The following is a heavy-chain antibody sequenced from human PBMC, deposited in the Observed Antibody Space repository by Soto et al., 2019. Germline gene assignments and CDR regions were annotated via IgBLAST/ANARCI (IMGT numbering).Heavy chain of an antibody. CDR3: ARIGQVVLLISGGMDV. Sequence: QVQLVESGGGLVKPGGSLRLSCAASGFTFSDYYMSWIRQAPGKGLEWVSYISSSSSYTNYADSVKGRFTISRDNAKNSLYLQMNSLRAEDTAVYYCARIGQVVLLISGGMDVWGQGTTVTVSS. D-gene: IGHD6-6*01. CDR2: ISSSSSYT. J-gene: IGHJ6*02. V-gene: IGHV3-11*06. CDR1: GFTFSDYY.